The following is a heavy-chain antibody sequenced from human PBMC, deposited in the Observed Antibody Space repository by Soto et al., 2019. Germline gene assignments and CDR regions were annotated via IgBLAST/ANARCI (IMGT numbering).Heavy chain of an antibody. Sequence: GGSLRLSCAASGFTFSSYGMHWVRQAPGKGLEWVAVIWYDGSNKYYADSVKGRFTISRDNSKNTLYLQMNSLRAEDTAVYYCARDALGVRFSFYGMDVWGQGTTVTVSS. D-gene: IGHD3-3*01. CDR3: ARDALGVRFSFYGMDV. CDR1: GFTFSSYG. V-gene: IGHV3-33*01. CDR2: IWYDGSNK. J-gene: IGHJ6*02.